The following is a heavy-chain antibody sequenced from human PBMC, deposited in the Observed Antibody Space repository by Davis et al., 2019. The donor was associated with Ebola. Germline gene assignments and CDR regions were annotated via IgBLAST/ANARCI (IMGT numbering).Heavy chain of an antibody. Sequence: GESLKISCAASGFPFSTYTMTWVRQAPGKGLEWVSSLSISSAFIYYADSVKGRFTVSRDNAKNSLSLQMNSLRAEDTAVYYCARDGGMMRTTYYYYYGMDVWGQGTTVTVSS. D-gene: IGHD1-1*01. CDR1: GFPFSTYT. V-gene: IGHV3-21*01. CDR2: LSISSAFI. CDR3: ARDGGMMRTTYYYYYGMDV. J-gene: IGHJ6*02.